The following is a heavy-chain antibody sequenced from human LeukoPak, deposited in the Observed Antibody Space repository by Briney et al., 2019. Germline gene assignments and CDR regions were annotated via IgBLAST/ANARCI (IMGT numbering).Heavy chain of an antibody. V-gene: IGHV3-48*04. CDR2: ISSSSSTI. Sequence: GGSLRLSCAASGFTFSSHAMHWVRQAPGKGLEWVSFISSSSSTIYYADSVKGRFTISRDNAKNSLYLQMNSLRAENTAVYYCARDRGGSYSAIDYWGQGTLVTVSS. CDR1: GFTFSSHA. J-gene: IGHJ4*02. CDR3: ARDRGGSYSAIDY. D-gene: IGHD1-26*01.